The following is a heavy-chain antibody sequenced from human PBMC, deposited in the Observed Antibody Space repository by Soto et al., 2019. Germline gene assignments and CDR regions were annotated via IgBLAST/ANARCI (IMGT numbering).Heavy chain of an antibody. D-gene: IGHD1-7*01. CDR3: VNTRDGTTFFPH. Sequence: PGASLKISCQGSGYTFNSFWIGWVRQMPGEGLEWMGLMFPWTSDTRYSPSFQGHVSISVDRSTGTGYLQWNSLKASDTATYYCVNTRDGTTFFPHWGQGTPFTVSS. J-gene: IGHJ4*02. CDR2: MFPWTSDT. CDR1: GYTFNSFW. V-gene: IGHV5-51*01.